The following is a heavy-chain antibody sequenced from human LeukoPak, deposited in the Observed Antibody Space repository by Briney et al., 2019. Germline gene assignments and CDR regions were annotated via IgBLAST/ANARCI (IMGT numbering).Heavy chain of an antibody. V-gene: IGHV3-48*04. J-gene: IGHJ4*02. D-gene: IGHD3-22*01. CDR3: ARDALPYYYDSSGYPDYYFDY. CDR1: GFTFSSYS. Sequence: GGSLRLSCAASGFTFSSYSMNWVRQAPGKGLEWVSYISSSSSTIYYADSVKGRFTISRDNAKNSLYLQMNSLRAEDTAVYYCARDALPYYYDSSGYPDYYFDYWGQGTLVTVSS. CDR2: ISSSSSTI.